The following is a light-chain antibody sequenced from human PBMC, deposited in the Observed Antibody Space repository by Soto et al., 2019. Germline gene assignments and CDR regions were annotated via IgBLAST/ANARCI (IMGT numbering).Light chain of an antibody. Sequence: DIQLTQSPSFLSASVGDRVTITCRASQGISSYLAWYQQKPGKAPNLLIHTASTLQSGVPSRFRGSGSGTEFTLTISSLQPEDFAPYYCQQRNSYPITFGQGTRLEIK. J-gene: IGKJ5*01. CDR3: QQRNSYPIT. CDR1: QGISSY. V-gene: IGKV1-9*01. CDR2: TAS.